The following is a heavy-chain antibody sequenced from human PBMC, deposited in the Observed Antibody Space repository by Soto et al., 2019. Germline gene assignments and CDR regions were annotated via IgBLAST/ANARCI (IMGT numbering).Heavy chain of an antibody. V-gene: IGHV1-18*01. CDR2: ISAYNGNT. CDR1: GYTFTSYG. CDR3: ARERVDYDFWSGYGPIAGMDV. J-gene: IGHJ6*02. Sequence: ASVKVSCKASGYTFTSYGISWVRQAPGQGLEWMGWISAYNGNTNYAQKLQGRVTMTTDTPTSTAYMELRSLRSDDTAVYYCARERVDYDFWSGYGPIAGMDVWGQGTTVTVSS. D-gene: IGHD3-3*01.